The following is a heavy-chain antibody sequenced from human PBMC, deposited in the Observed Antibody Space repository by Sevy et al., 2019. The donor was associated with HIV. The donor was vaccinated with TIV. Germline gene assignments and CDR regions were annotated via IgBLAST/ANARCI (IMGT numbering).Heavy chain of an antibody. J-gene: IGHJ4*02. V-gene: IGHV1-3*01. CDR3: ARVLFDSRGEI. CDR1: GYTFSAYT. D-gene: IGHD6-19*01. CDR2: INAGNGNT. Sequence: ASVKVSCKASGYTFSAYTMHWLRQAPGQRLEWVGWINAGNGNTKYSQKFQGRVTITRDTSASTAYMDLSSLRFEDTAVYYCARVLFDSRGEIWGQGTLVTVSS.